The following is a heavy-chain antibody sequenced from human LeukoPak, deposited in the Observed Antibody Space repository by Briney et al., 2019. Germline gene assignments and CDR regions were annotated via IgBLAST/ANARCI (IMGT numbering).Heavy chain of an antibody. J-gene: IGHJ4*02. CDR1: GFTVSSNY. D-gene: IGHD3-22*01. Sequence: PGGSLRLSCSASGFTVSSNYMSWVRQAPGKGLEWVSVIYSGGTTYYADSVKGRFTISRDNSKNTLYLQMNSLRVEDTAVYYCARGWYYDSSGAFDIWGQGALVTVSS. CDR2: IYSGGTT. V-gene: IGHV3-66*01. CDR3: ARGWYYDSSGAFDI.